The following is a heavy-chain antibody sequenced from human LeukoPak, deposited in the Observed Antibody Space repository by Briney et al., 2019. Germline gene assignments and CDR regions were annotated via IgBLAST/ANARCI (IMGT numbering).Heavy chain of an antibody. Sequence: GRSPRLSCAASGFTFSSYAMHWVRQAPGKGLEWVAVVADDEKTIFYADSLKGRFTVSRDNSKNTVYLQMNSLRDEDTAVYYCAREKQSGGTPFDYWGQGSLVTVSS. CDR2: VADDEKTI. CDR3: AREKQSGGTPFDY. V-gene: IGHV3-30*04. D-gene: IGHD1-26*01. J-gene: IGHJ4*02. CDR1: GFTFSSYA.